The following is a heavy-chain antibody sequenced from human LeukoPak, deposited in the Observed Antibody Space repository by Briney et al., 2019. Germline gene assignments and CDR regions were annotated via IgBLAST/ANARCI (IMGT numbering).Heavy chain of an antibody. CDR1: GFTVSSNY. D-gene: IGHD4-11*01. V-gene: IGHV3-53*01. J-gene: IGHJ4*02. Sequence: GGSLRLSCAASGFTVSSNYMSWVRQTPGKGLEWVSVIYSGGSTYYADSVKGRFTISRDNSKNTLYLQMNSLRAEDTAVYYCAKRRATVTTDYYFDYWGQGTLVTVSS. CDR3: AKRRATVTTDYYFDY. CDR2: IYSGGST.